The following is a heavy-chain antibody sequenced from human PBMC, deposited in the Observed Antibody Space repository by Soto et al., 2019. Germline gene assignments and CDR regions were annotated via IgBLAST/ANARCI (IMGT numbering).Heavy chain of an antibody. CDR2: IIPIFGTT. J-gene: IGHJ4*02. D-gene: IGHD3-10*01. V-gene: IGHV1-69*05. CDR1: GGTFSSYA. CDR3: AMDLVWFGESPPNFDY. Sequence: SVKVSCKASGGTFSSYAISWVRQAPGQRLEWMGGIIPIFGTTNYSQKFQGRVTISRDTSTSTAYMELSSLRSEDTAVYYCAMDLVWFGESPPNFDYWGQGTLVTVSS.